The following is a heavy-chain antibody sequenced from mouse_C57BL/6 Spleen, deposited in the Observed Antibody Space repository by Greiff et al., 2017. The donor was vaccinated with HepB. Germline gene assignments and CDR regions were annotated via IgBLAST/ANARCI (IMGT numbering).Heavy chain of an antibody. Sequence: QVQLQQSGPELVKPGASVKISCKASGYAFSSSWMNWVKQRPGKGLEWIGRIYPGDGDTNYNGKFKGKATLTADKSSSTAYMQLSSLTSADAAVYVGERWGLPARDYWGQGTSVTVSS. CDR3: ERWGLPARDY. J-gene: IGHJ4*01. CDR2: IYPGDGDT. D-gene: IGHD2-10*01. V-gene: IGHV1-82*01. CDR1: GYAFSSSW.